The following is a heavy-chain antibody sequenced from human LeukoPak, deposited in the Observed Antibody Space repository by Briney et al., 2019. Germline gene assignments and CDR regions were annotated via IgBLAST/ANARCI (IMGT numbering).Heavy chain of an antibody. J-gene: IGHJ4*02. D-gene: IGHD5-12*01. CDR3: AREIVATIGEYYFDY. CDR1: GYTFTSYD. CDR2: MNPNSGNT. V-gene: IGHV1-8*01. Sequence: AASVKVSCKASGYTFTSYDINWVRQATGQGLEWMGWMNPNSGNTGYAQKFQGRVTMTRNTSISTAYMELSSLRSDDTAVYYCAREIVATIGEYYFDYWGQGTLVTVSS.